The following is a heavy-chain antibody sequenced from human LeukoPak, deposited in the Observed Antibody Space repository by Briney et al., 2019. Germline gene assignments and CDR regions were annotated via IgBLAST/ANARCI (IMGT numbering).Heavy chain of an antibody. CDR1: GFSPNTRGVG. Sequence: SGPTLVNPTQTLTLTCTFSGFSPNTRGVGVGWIRQPPGRALEWLALIYWDDDRRYSPSLKSRLTITKDTSKNQVVLTMTNMDPVDTATYFCAHRKNYYDSSVFDNWGQGTLVTVSS. V-gene: IGHV2-5*02. CDR3: AHRKNYYDSSVFDN. J-gene: IGHJ4*02. D-gene: IGHD3-22*01. CDR2: IYWDDDR.